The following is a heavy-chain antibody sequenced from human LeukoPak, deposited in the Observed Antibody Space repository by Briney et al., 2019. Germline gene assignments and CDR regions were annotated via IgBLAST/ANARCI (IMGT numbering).Heavy chain of an antibody. J-gene: IGHJ4*02. V-gene: IGHV3-9*01. CDR2: ISWNSGSI. CDR3: AKDALGISDYFDY. Sequence: SGRSLRLSCAASGFTFDDYAMHWVPQAPGKGLEWVSGISWNSGSIGYADSVKGRFTISRDNAKNSLYLQMNSLRAEDTALYYCAKDALGISDYFDYWGQGTLVTVSS. D-gene: IGHD7-27*01. CDR1: GFTFDDYA.